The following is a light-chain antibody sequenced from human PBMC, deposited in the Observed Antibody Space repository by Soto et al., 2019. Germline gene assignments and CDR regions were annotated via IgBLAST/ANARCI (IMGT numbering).Light chain of an antibody. CDR2: SNN. CDR1: SSNIGAGYD. CDR3: AAWDDSLNGVV. J-gene: IGLJ2*01. V-gene: IGLV1-40*01. Sequence: QSVLTQPPSVSGAPGQRVTISCTGSSSNIGAGYDVHWYQQLPGTAPKLLIYSNNHRPSGVPDRFSGSKSGTSASLAISGLQSEDEADYYCAAWDDSLNGVVFGGGTKLTVL.